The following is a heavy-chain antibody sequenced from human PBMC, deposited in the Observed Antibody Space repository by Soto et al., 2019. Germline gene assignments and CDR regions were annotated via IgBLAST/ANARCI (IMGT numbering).Heavy chain of an antibody. CDR2: IYWNDDK. V-gene: IGHV2-5*01. Sequence: QITLKESGPTLVKPIQTLTLTCTFSGFSLSTSGVGVGWIRQPPGKALEWLALIYWNDDKRYSPSLKSRLTITKDTSKNQVVLTMTNMDPVDTATYYCAHRRVFGVVTYFDYWGQGTLVTVSS. J-gene: IGHJ4*02. D-gene: IGHD3-3*01. CDR3: AHRRVFGVVTYFDY. CDR1: GFSLSTSGVG.